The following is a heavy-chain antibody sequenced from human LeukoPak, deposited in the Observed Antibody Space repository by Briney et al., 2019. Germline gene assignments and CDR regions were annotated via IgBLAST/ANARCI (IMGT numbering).Heavy chain of an antibody. J-gene: IGHJ6*02. CDR1: GFTFSDYY. V-gene: IGHV3-11*05. CDR3: ARDRVRVTTVFTWEVYYYGMDV. CDR2: ICSSSSYT. D-gene: IGHD4-17*01. Sequence: PGGSLRLSCAASGFTFSDYYMSWIRQAPGKGLEWVSYICSSSSYTNYADSVKGRFTISRDNAKNSLYLQMNSLRAEDTAVYYCARDRVRVTTVFTWEVYYYGMDVWGQGTTVTVSS.